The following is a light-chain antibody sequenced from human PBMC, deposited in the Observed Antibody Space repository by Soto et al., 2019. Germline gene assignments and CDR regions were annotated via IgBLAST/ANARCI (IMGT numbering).Light chain of an antibody. V-gene: IGLV2-14*01. Sequence: QSALTQPASVSGSPGQSITISCTGTSSDVGGYNFVSWYQQQPGKSPKLMIYDVYNRPSGVSNRVSGSKSVNTAYLTISWRQAYDVVGYYCSSYTSTSTLVLGTGSKRTVL. CDR3: SSYTSTSTLV. CDR2: DVY. CDR1: SSDVGGYNF. J-gene: IGLJ1*01.